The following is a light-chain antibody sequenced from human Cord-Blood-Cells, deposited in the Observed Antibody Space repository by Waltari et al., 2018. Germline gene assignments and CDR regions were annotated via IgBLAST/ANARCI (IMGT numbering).Light chain of an antibody. CDR1: QSVLYSSNNKNY. V-gene: IGKV4-1*01. J-gene: IGKJ1*01. CDR2: WAS. Sequence: DIVMTQSPDPLAVSLGERATINCKSSQSVLYSSNNKNYLAWYQQKPGQPPKLLIYWASTRESGVPDRFSGSGSGTDFTLTINSLQAEDVAVYYCQQYYSTPWTFGQGTKVEIK. CDR3: QQYYSTPWT.